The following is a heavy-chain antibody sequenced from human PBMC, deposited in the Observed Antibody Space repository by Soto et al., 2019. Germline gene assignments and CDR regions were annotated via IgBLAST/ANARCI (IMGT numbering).Heavy chain of an antibody. CDR3: ARIRSKVLGNTRFDP. J-gene: IGHJ5*02. V-gene: IGHV4-34*01. Sequence: PSETLSLTCAVYGGSFSGYYWSWIRQPPGKGLEWIGEINHSGSTNYNPSLKSRVTISVDTSKNQFSLKLSSVTAADTAVYYRARIRSKVLGNTRFDPWGQGTLVTVSS. CDR2: INHSGST. D-gene: IGHD2-8*02. CDR1: GGSFSGYY.